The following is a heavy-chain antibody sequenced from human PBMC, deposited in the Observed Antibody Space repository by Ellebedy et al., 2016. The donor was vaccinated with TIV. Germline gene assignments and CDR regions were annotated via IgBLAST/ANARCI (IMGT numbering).Heavy chain of an antibody. J-gene: IGHJ3*02. CDR1: GFIFGSYG. CDR3: ARQERGTTRGAFDI. Sequence: GGSLRLXXAASGFIFGSYGMHWVRQAPGKGLEWVTVISYEGSNEYYADSVKGRFTISRDNPTDSLYLQMNSLRAEDTAVYYCARQERGTTRGAFDIWGQGTRVTVSS. CDR2: ISYEGSNE. V-gene: IGHV3-30-3*01. D-gene: IGHD1/OR15-1a*01.